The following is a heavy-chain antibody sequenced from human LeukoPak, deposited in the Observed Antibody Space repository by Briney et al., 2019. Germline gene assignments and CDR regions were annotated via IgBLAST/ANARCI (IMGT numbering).Heavy chain of an antibody. Sequence: TSETLSLTCAVSGGSISSSSYYWGWIRQPPGKGLEWIGSIYYSGSTYYNPSLKSRVTISVDTSKNQFSLKLSSVTAADTAAYYCAVDIPTAFDYWGQGTLVTVSS. CDR1: GGSISSSSYY. J-gene: IGHJ4*02. CDR3: AVDIPTAFDY. V-gene: IGHV4-39*01. CDR2: IYYSGST. D-gene: IGHD5-18*01.